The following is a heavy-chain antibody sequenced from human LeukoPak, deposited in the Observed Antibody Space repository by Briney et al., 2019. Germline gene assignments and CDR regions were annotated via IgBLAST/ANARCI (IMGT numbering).Heavy chain of an antibody. CDR3: ARQTAAAVDY. D-gene: IGHD6-13*01. J-gene: IGHJ4*02. CDR1: GFTFSSYA. Sequence: PGGSLRLSCAASGFTFSSYAIHWVRQPPGKGLEWVSSISASSSYIYYADSVKGRFTISRDNAKNSLYLQMNSLRADDTAVYFCARQTAAAVDYWGKGPLVTVSS. V-gene: IGHV3-21*01. CDR2: ISASSSYI.